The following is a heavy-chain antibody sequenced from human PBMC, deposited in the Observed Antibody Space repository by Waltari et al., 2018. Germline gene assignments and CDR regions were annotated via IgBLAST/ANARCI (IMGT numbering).Heavy chain of an antibody. V-gene: IGHV3-30-3*01. CDR2: ISYDGSNK. CDR1: GFTFSSYA. CDR3: ARDSYDYGDYKDY. J-gene: IGHJ4*02. Sequence: QVQLVESGGGVVQPGRSLRLSCAASGFTFSSYAMHWVRQAPGKGLEWVAVISYDGSNKYYADSVKGRFTISRDNSKNTLYLQMNSLRAEDTAVYYCARDSYDYGDYKDYWGQGTLVTVSS. D-gene: IGHD4-17*01.